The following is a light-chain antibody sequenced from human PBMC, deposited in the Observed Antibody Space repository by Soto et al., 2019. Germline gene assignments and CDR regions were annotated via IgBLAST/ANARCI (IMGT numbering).Light chain of an antibody. V-gene: IGKV1-5*01. CDR1: QSISSW. CDR3: QQYSSHDLLT. CDR2: DAS. Sequence: DIQMTQSPSSLSAFVGDRVTITCRASQSISSWLAWYQEKPGRAPKLLIYDASTLESGVPSRFSGSGSGTEFTLTISSLQPDDFATYYCQQYSSHDLLTFGGGTKVDIK. J-gene: IGKJ4*01.